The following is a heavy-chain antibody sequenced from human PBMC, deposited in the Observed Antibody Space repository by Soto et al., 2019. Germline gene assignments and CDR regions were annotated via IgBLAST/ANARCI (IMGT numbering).Heavy chain of an antibody. CDR1: GDSISSGDYY. J-gene: IGHJ5*02. V-gene: IGHV4-30-4*01. D-gene: IGHD6-13*01. CDR3: ARERPDGSRLDP. CDR2: IYYSGST. Sequence: QVQLQESSAGLVKPSQTLSLTCTVSGDSISSGDYYWSWIRQPPGKGLEWIGYIYYSGSTYYNPSLKSRVTISVDTSKNQFSLKLSSVTAADTAVYYCARERPDGSRLDPWGQGTLVTVSS.